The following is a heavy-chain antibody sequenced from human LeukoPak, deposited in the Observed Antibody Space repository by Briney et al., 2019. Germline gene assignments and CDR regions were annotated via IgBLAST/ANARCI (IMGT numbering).Heavy chain of an antibody. V-gene: IGHV1-2*02. CDR2: INPNSGGT. D-gene: IGHD4-17*01. J-gene: IGHJ4*02. Sequence: ASVKVSCKASGYTFTGYYMHWVRQAPGQGLEWMGWINPNSGGTNYAQKFQGRVTMTRDTSISTAYMELSRLRSDDTAVYYCARAPPRMTNPLDYWGQGTLVTVSS. CDR3: ARAPPRMTNPLDY. CDR1: GYTFTGYY.